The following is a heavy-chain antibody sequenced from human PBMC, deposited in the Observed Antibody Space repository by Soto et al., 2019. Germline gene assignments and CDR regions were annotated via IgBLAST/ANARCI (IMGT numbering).Heavy chain of an antibody. Sequence: SGPPLVHPTQTLTLTCTFSGFSLSTTGVGVSWIRQPPGKALEWLALIYWHDDKRYSPSLKTRLTITKDTSKNQVVLTMTNMDPVDTATYYCTHRGGATVGLYYFDYWGQGALVTVSS. V-gene: IGHV2-5*01. CDR2: IYWHDDK. CDR1: GFSLSTTGVG. J-gene: IGHJ4*02. CDR3: THRGGATVGLYYFDY. D-gene: IGHD3-16*01.